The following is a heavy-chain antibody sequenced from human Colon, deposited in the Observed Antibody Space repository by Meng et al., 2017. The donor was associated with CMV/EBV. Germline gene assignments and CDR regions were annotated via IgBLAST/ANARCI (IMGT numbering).Heavy chain of an antibody. D-gene: IGHD2-21*01. CDR2: ISTSGRDI. CDR3: ARVGVNKPFDY. Sequence: GGSLRLSCAASGFIFTSYTMNWVRQAPGKGLEWVSSISTSGRDIHYADSVKGRFTLSRDNAKNSLYLQMDSLRAEDTAVFFCARVGVNKPFDYWGQGTLVTVSS. V-gene: IGHV3-21*01. CDR1: GFIFTSYT. J-gene: IGHJ4*02.